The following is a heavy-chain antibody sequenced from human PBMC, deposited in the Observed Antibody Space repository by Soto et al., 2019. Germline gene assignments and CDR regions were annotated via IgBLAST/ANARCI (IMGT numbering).Heavy chain of an antibody. J-gene: IGHJ5*02. CDR2: IIPIFGTA. D-gene: IGHD2-15*01. Sequence: QVQLVQSGAEVKKPGSSVKVSCKASGGTFSSYAISWVQQAPGQGLEWMGGIIPIFGTANYAQKFQGRVTITADESTSTAYMELSSLRSEDTAVYYCARDLGLGYCSGGSCFGWFDPWGQGTLVTVSS. V-gene: IGHV1-69*01. CDR1: GGTFSSYA. CDR3: ARDLGLGYCSGGSCFGWFDP.